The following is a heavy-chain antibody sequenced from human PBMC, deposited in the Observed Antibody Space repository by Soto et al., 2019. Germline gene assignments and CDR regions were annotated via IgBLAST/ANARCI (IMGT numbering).Heavy chain of an antibody. Sequence: EVQLVESGGGLVKPGGSLRLSCAASGFTFSNAWMNWVRQAPGKGLEWVGRIKSKTDGGTTDYAAPVKGRFTISRDDSKNTLYLQMNSLKTEDTAVYYCTTAYPSYRTNGVCYDYYYYGMDVWGQGTTVTVSS. D-gene: IGHD2-8*01. CDR1: GFTFSNAW. J-gene: IGHJ6*02. CDR2: IKSKTDGGTT. CDR3: TTAYPSYRTNGVCYDYYYYGMDV. V-gene: IGHV3-15*07.